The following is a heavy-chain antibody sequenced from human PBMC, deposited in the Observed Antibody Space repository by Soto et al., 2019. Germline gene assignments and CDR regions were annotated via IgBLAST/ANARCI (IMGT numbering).Heavy chain of an antibody. Sequence: QMQLVESGGGVVQPGRSLRLSCVASGFPFREFGMHWVRQAPGKGLEWVALISYDGSDYADSVKGRFTISRDDSRDTLFLHMDNLRPGHTGGLYRARRWEYCLDFWGQGTRVAVSS. D-gene: IGHD1-26*01. CDR2: ISYDGSD. J-gene: IGHJ4*02. CDR3: ARRWEYCLDF. V-gene: IGHV3-33*05. CDR1: GFPFREFG.